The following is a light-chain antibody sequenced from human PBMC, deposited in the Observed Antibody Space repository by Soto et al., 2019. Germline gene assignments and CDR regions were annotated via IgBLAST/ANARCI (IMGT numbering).Light chain of an antibody. CDR3: RQFNNYLQIT. Sequence: AIQLTQSPSSLSASVGDRVTITCRASQGISSALAWYQQKPGKAPKLLIYDASSLESGVPSRFSGSASGKDFTLTISSLQPEDFANYYCRQFNNYLQITFGKGTRLEI. CDR2: DAS. J-gene: IGKJ5*01. CDR1: QGISSA. V-gene: IGKV1D-13*01.